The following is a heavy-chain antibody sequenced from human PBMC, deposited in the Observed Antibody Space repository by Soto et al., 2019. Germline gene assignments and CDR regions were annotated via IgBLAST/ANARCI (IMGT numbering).Heavy chain of an antibody. Sequence: QLQLQESGPGLVKPSETLSLTCTVSGGSISSSSYYWGWIRQPPGKGLEWIGSIYYSGSTYYNPSLKSRVTISVDTSKNQFSLKLSSVTAADTAVYYCARDEYDFWSGYYSGYFDYWGQGTLVTVSS. CDR1: GGSISSSSYY. CDR3: ARDEYDFWSGYYSGYFDY. CDR2: IYYSGST. V-gene: IGHV4-39*02. J-gene: IGHJ4*02. D-gene: IGHD3-3*01.